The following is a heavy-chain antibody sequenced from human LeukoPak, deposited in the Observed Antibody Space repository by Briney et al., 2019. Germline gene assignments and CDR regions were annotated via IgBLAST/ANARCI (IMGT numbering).Heavy chain of an antibody. CDR1: GFTFSSYA. J-gene: IGHJ6*03. Sequence: GGSLRLSCAASGFTFSSYAMSWVRQAPGKGLEWGSAISGSGGSTYYADSVKGRFTISRDNSKNTLYLQMNSLRAEDTAVYYCARAIEQWLDGDYYYYYYMDVWGKGTTVTVSS. CDR3: ARAIEQWLDGDYYYYYYMDV. CDR2: ISGSGGST. V-gene: IGHV3-23*01. D-gene: IGHD6-19*01.